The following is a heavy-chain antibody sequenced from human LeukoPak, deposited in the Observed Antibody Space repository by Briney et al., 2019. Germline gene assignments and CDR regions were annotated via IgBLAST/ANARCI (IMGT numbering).Heavy chain of an antibody. J-gene: IGHJ4*02. V-gene: IGHV4-31*03. CDR2: IYYSGST. CDR1: VGSISSGCYY. CDR3: ARGLSDYPSDY. Sequence: PSQTLSLTCTVSVGSISSGCYYWSWIRQHPGRGLEWIGYIYYSGSTYYNPSLKSRVTISVDTSKNQFSPKLSSVTAADTAVYYCARGLSDYPSDYWGQGTLVTVSS. D-gene: IGHD4-17*01.